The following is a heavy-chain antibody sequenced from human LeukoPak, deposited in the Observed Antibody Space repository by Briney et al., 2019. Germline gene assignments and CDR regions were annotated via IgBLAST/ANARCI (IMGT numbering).Heavy chain of an antibody. J-gene: IGHJ4*02. CDR3: ARQGQGASDY. Sequence: PSETLSLTCTVSGDSINNDYWTWIRQPPGKGLEWIGYMYNSGSTKYNPSLKSRVTILPDTPKNQFSLKLSSVTAADTAVYYCARQGQGASDYWGQGTLVTVSS. V-gene: IGHV4-59*08. CDR1: GDSINNDY. D-gene: IGHD3-16*01. CDR2: MYNSGST.